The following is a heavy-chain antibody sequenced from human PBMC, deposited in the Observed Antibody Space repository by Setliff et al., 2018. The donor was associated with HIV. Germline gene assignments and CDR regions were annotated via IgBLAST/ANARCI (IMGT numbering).Heavy chain of an antibody. V-gene: IGHV1-24*01. CDR1: GYTLTELS. CDR3: AKTLPTLYPPHDYYFAMDV. CDR2: FDPEDGET. D-gene: IGHD2-15*01. J-gene: IGHJ6*02. Sequence: ASVKVSCKVSGYTLTELSMHWVRQAPGKGLEWMGGFDPEDGETIYAQKFQGRVTMTEDTSTDTAYMELSSLRSEDTAVYYCAKTLPTLYPPHDYYFAMDVWGQGTTVTVSS.